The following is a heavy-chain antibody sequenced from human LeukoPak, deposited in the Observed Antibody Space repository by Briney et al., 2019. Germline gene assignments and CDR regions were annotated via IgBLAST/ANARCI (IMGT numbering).Heavy chain of an antibody. CDR1: GYSFTSYW. D-gene: IGHD5-18*01. V-gene: IGHV5-51*01. CDR2: IYPGDSDT. J-gene: IGHJ3*02. Sequence: GESLKISCKGSGYSFTSYWIGWVRQMPGKGLEWMGIIYPGDSDTRYSPSFQGQVTISADKSISTAYLQWSSLKASDTAMYYCARLSAYTALKKNAFDIWGQGTMVTVSS. CDR3: ARLSAYTALKKNAFDI.